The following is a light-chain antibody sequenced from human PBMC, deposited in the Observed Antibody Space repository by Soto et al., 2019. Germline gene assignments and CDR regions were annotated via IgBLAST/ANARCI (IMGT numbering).Light chain of an antibody. CDR2: DAS. J-gene: IGKJ1*01. V-gene: IGKV3-15*01. CDR1: QSVRNN. CDR3: QQYNNWPQT. Sequence: EIVMTQSTATLSVSPGEIATLSCFASQSVRNNLAWYQQRPGQAPRLLIYDASTRATGVPASFSGSGSGTGFTLTISSLQSEDFALYYCQQYNNWPQTFGQGTKV.